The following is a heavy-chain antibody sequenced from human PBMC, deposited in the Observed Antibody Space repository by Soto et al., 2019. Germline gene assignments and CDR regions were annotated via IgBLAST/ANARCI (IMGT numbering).Heavy chain of an antibody. Sequence: GGSLRSCFAASGFTLRDYAMTWVRQAPGKVLELVSSIYGSGDKTFYALSVEGRFTISRDNIKNTLDLHMNGLRADDTAVFYCVKEFRLRYSVYVLHDWGQGTLVTDCS. D-gene: IGHD3-16*01. V-gene: IGHV3-23*01. J-gene: IGHJ4*02. CDR1: GFTLRDYA. CDR2: IYGSGDKT. CDR3: VKEFRLRYSVYVLHD.